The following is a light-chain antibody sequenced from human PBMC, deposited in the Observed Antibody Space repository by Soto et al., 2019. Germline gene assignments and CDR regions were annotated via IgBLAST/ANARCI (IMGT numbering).Light chain of an antibody. CDR1: NIGHKG. CDR3: QVWDTKTDHRV. V-gene: IGLV3-21*04. Sequence: YELTQPPSVSVAPGKTATISCGGNNIGHKGVHWYQQKPGQAPILVIYFDKDRPSGIPERFSGSNSGNTATLTIARVEAGDEADYYCQVWDTKTDHRVFGGGTKVTVL. CDR2: FDK. J-gene: IGLJ3*02.